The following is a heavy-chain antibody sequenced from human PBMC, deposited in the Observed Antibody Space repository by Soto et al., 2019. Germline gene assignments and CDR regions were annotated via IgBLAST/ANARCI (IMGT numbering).Heavy chain of an antibody. D-gene: IGHD5-12*01. CDR1: GFTFSSYA. Sequence: GGSLRLSCAASGFTFSSYAMSWVRQAPGKGPEWVSAISDSGGSTYYADSVKGRFTISRDNSKNTLYLQMNSLRAEDTAVYYCAKEGSYSGCEFDYWGQGTLVTVSS. V-gene: IGHV3-23*01. CDR2: ISDSGGST. CDR3: AKEGSYSGCEFDY. J-gene: IGHJ4*02.